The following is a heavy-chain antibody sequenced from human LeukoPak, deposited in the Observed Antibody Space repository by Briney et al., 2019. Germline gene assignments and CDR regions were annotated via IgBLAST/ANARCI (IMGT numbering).Heavy chain of an antibody. CDR1: GYTFTSYG. J-gene: IGHJ4*02. V-gene: IGHV1-18*01. CDR3: ARDALIPTGLHSFDY. CDR2: ISAYNGNT. D-gene: IGHD2-2*02. Sequence: ASVKVSCKASGYTFTSYGISWVRQAPGQGLEWMGWISAYNGNTNYAQKLQGRVTMTTDTSTSTAYMELRSLRSDDTAVYYCARDALIPTGLHSFDYWGQGTLVTVSS.